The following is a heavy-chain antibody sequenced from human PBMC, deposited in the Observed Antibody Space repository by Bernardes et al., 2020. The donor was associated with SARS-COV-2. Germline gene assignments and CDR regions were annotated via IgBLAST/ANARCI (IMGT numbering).Heavy chain of an antibody. Sequence: SETLSLTRAVYGGSFSGYCWTWIRQPPGKGLEWIGEITHSGSTNYNPSLKSRVTISVDTSKNQFSLKVSSVTAADTAVYYCARSPDYDVLTGYYAEGFDSWGQGTLVTVSS. CDR2: ITHSGST. J-gene: IGHJ5*01. D-gene: IGHD3-9*01. CDR3: ARSPDYDVLTGYYAEGFDS. V-gene: IGHV4-34*01. CDR1: GGSFSGYC.